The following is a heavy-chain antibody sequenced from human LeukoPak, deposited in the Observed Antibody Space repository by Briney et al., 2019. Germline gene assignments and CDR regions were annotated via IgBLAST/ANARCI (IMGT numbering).Heavy chain of an antibody. CDR3: WRHRDAFDI. CDR2: IYPGDSDT. CDR1: GYSFTSYW. J-gene: IGHJ3*02. V-gene: IGHV5-51*01. Sequence: GESLKVFCKGSGYSFTSYWNGWVRQMPGKGLEWMGIIYPGDSDTRYSPSFQGQVTLSADKSISTAYLGWESLKASDPAMYYLWRHRDAFDIWGKGRMVTVS.